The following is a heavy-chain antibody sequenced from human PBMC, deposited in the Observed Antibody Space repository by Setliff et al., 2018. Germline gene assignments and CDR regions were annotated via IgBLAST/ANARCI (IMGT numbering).Heavy chain of an antibody. V-gene: IGHV4-61*01. CDR3: ARGLNSVSWTFTY. D-gene: IGHD2-15*01. CDR2: IYTSGST. J-gene: IGHJ4*02. CDR1: GGSISSGSYY. Sequence: SETLSLTCSVSGGSISSGSYYWSWFRQPPGKGLEWIGYIYTSGSTYYSPSLKSRVTISVDTSKNQFSLKLSSVTAADTALYYCARGLNSVSWTFTYWGQGTLVTVSS.